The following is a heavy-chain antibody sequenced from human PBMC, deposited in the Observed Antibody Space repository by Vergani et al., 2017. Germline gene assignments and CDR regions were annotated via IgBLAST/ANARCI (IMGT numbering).Heavy chain of an antibody. CDR2: ISAYNGNT. Sequence: QVQLVQSEAEVKKPGASVKVSCKASGYTFTSYGISWVRQAPGQGLEWMGWISAYNGNTNYAQKLQGRVTMTTDTSTSTAYMELRSLRSDDTAVYYCARERHENNWNYFLGIGGYYYYGMDVWGQGTTVTVSS. CDR3: ARERHENNWNYFLGIGGYYYYGMDV. CDR1: GYTFTSYG. V-gene: IGHV1-18*01. J-gene: IGHJ6*02. D-gene: IGHD1-7*01.